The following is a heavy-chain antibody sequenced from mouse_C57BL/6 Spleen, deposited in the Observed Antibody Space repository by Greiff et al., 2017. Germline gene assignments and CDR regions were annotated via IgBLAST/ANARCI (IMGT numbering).Heavy chain of an antibody. D-gene: IGHD1-1*01. CDR3: AREYYYASSDVGYFDY. CDR1: GFTFSDYY. V-gene: IGHV5-16*01. Sequence: EVMLVESEGGLVQPGSSMKLSCTASGFTFSDYYMAWVRQVPEKGLEWVANINYDGSSTYYLDSLKSRFIISRDNTKNILYLQMSSLKSEDKATYYCAREYYYASSDVGYFDYWGQGTTLTVSS. CDR2: INYDGSST. J-gene: IGHJ2*01.